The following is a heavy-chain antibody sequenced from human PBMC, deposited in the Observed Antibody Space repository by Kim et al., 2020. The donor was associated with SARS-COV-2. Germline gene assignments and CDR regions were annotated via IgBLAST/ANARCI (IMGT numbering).Heavy chain of an antibody. V-gene: IGHV4-31*02. CDR1: GRSISSGGYY. CDR2: IYYCGNT. Sequence: SETLSLTCTVPGRSISSGGYYWSWIPQHPGKGLEWIGYIYYCGNTYYHPSLKRRVTISVDTSQNPFSLKLSPLTAADTAVDYCTRARQQKGVFHPFDI. CDR3: TRARQQKGVFHPFDI. J-gene: IGHJ3*02. D-gene: IGHD6-13*01.